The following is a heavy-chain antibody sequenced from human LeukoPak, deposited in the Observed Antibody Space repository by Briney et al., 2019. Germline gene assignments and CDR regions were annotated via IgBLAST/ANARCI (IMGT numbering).Heavy chain of an antibody. Sequence: SETLSLTCTVSGGSISSYYWSWIRQPAGKGLEWIGRIYTSGSTNYNPSLKSRVTISVDKSKNQFSLKLSSVTAADLAVYYCAGRGGGMGAPFDYWGQGALVTVSS. CDR1: GGSISSYY. CDR3: AGRGGGMGAPFDY. CDR2: IYTSGST. D-gene: IGHD1-26*01. V-gene: IGHV4-4*07. J-gene: IGHJ4*02.